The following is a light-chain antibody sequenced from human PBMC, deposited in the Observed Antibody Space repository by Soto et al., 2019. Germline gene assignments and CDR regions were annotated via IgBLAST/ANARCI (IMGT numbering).Light chain of an antibody. V-gene: IGKV3-15*01. CDR1: QSVRNSL. CDR2: GAS. CDR3: QQYNNWTRT. J-gene: IGKJ1*01. Sequence: EIVLTQSPGTLSLSPGERATLSCRASQSVRNSLLAWYQQKPGQPPRLLIYGASTRETGIPARFSGSGSGTEFTLTISSLQSEDFEVYYCQQYNNWTRTFGQGTKV.